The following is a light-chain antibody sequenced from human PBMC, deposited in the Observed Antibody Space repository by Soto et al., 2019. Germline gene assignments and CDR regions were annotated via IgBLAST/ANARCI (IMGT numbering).Light chain of an antibody. CDR2: STN. CDR1: SSNIGSNT. J-gene: IGLJ2*01. V-gene: IGLV1-44*01. CDR3: AAWDDSLNSPV. Sequence: QSLLTQPPSASGTPGQRVTISCSGSSSNIGSNTVNWYQQLPGTAPKLLIYSTNQRPSGVPDRFSGSKSGTSASLAISGLQSEDEADYYCAAWDDSLNSPVFGGGTKVTVL.